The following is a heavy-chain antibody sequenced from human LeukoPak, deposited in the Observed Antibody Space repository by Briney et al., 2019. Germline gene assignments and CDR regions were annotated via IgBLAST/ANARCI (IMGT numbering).Heavy chain of an antibody. CDR1: GGSISSSSYY. Sequence: SETLSLTCTVSGGSISSSSYYWGWIRQPPGKGLEWIGSIYYSGSTNYNPSLKSRVTISVDTSKNQFSLKLSSVTAADTAVYYCARGNYYDSSGYLYYYYYYMDVWGKGTTVTVSS. V-gene: IGHV4-39*07. CDR3: ARGNYYDSSGYLYYYYYYMDV. D-gene: IGHD3-22*01. CDR2: IYYSGST. J-gene: IGHJ6*03.